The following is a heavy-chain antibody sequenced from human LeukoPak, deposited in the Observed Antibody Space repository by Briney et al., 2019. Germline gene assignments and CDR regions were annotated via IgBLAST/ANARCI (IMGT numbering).Heavy chain of an antibody. J-gene: IGHJ4*02. CDR3: TRDVGGTYYFEY. CDR2: IYSGGST. D-gene: IGHD1-26*01. Sequence: GGSLRLYCAASGFTVSSNHMSWVRQAPGKGLERVSVIYSGGSTYYADSVKGRFTISRDNSKNTLYLQMNGLRAEDTAVYYCTRDVGGTYYFEYWGQGTLVTVSS. CDR1: GFTVSSNH. V-gene: IGHV3-53*01.